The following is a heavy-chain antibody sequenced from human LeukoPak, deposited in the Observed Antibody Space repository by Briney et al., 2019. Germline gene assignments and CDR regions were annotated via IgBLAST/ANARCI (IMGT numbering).Heavy chain of an antibody. CDR3: ARGESDYYRSLSY. CDR1: GVSISSSNSY. V-gene: IGHV4-39*07. J-gene: IGHJ4*02. Sequence: PSETLSLTCTVSGVSISSSNSYWGRIRQPPGKGLEWIGSIYYSGNTYYNASLKSQVSISIDTSKNQFSLKLSSVTAADTAVYYCARGESDYYRSLSYWGQGTLVTVSS. CDR2: IYYSGNT. D-gene: IGHD3-10*01.